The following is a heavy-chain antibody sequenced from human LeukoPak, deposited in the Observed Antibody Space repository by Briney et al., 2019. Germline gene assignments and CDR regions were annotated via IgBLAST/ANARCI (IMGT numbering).Heavy chain of an antibody. CDR3: AKERREQSRDNYFDY. D-gene: IGHD1-26*01. J-gene: IGHJ4*02. CDR2: ISGSGLTT. Sequence: PGGSLRLSCAASGLSFSSSWMSWVRLAPGRGLEWVSVISGSGLTTFYADSVKGRFTISRDNSKNTLYLQMNSLRAEDTAVYYCAKERREQSRDNYFDYWGQGTLVTVSS. CDR1: GLSFSSSW. V-gene: IGHV3-23*01.